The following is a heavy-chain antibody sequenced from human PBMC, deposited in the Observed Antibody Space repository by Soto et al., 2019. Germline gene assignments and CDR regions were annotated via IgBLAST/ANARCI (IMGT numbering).Heavy chain of an antibody. D-gene: IGHD1-26*01. V-gene: IGHV1-46*01. Sequence: QVHLVQSGAELKKPGASVTVSCKASGYSFTSYFMHWVRQAPGQGLEWMGVVNPSTGAAGYAQNFQGRITMTRDTSTSTVYMERRSLKSEDSAVYYCARDGRPGRVGRPLPVTSDAFNIWGQGTVVTVSS. J-gene: IGHJ3*02. CDR3: ARDGRPGRVGRPLPVTSDAFNI. CDR2: VNPSTGAA. CDR1: GYSFTSYF.